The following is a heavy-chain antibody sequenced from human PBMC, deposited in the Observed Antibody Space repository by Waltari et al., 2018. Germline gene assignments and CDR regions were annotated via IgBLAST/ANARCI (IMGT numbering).Heavy chain of an antibody. CDR3: ARAPYDFWSGYYPLSFDY. V-gene: IGHV4-59*01. D-gene: IGHD3-3*01. CDR1: GGPIISYY. J-gene: IGHJ4*02. Sequence: QVQLQESGPGLVKPSETLSLTCTVSGGPIISYYWSCIRQPPGKGLEWIGYIYYSGSTNYNPSLKSRVTISVDTSKNQFSLKLSSVTAADTAVYYCARAPYDFWSGYYPLSFDYWGQGTLVTVSS. CDR2: IYYSGST.